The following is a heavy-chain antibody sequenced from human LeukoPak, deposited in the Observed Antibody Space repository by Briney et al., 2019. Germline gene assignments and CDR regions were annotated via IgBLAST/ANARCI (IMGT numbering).Heavy chain of an antibody. J-gene: IGHJ4*02. CDR1: GLTFSSHW. V-gene: IGHV3-7*01. D-gene: IGHD4-23*01. CDR2: IKQDGGEK. Sequence: GGSLRLSCAASGLTFSSHWMHWVRQAPGKGLEWVANIKQDGGEKYYLDSVKGRFTVSRDNAKNSLYLQMSSLRAEDTAVYYCAVDYGGTPFDYWGQGTLVTVSS. CDR3: AVDYGGTPFDY.